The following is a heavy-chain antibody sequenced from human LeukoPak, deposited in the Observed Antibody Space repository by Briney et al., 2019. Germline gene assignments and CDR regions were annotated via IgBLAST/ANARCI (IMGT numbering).Heavy chain of an antibody. CDR3: ARDEYCSGGSCYSGYYFDY. CDR2: ISYDGSNK. D-gene: IGHD2-15*01. V-gene: IGHV3-30-3*01. Sequence: GGSLRLSCAASGFTFSSYAMHWVRQAPGKGLEWVAVISYDGSNKYYADSVKGRFTISRDNSKNTLYLQMNSLRAEDTAVYYCARDEYCSGGSCYSGYYFDYWGQGTLVTVSS. CDR1: GFTFSSYA. J-gene: IGHJ4*02.